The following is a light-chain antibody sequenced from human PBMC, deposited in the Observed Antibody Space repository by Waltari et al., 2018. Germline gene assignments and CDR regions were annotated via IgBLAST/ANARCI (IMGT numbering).Light chain of an antibody. CDR1: QTINNW. CDR2: RAS. CDR3: QQYETYSPYT. J-gene: IGKJ2*01. V-gene: IGKV1-5*03. Sequence: DIQMTQSPSTLSASLGDSVTITCRASQTINNWLAWYQQKPGKAHQLLIQRASVLQSGVPSRFIGSGSGTDFTLTISSLQADDFATYYCQQYETYSPYTFGQGTKVDLK.